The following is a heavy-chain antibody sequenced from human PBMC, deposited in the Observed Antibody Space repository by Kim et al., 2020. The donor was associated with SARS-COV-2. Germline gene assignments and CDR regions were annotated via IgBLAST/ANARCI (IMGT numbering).Heavy chain of an antibody. CDR1: GFTFSSYG. CDR2: IWYDGSDK. Sequence: GGSLRLSCAASGFTFSSYGMHWVRQAPGKGLEWVAVIWYDGSDKYYAESVKGRFTISRDNSKNTLYLQMNSLRVEDTALYYCARDYPGGTGVFDYWGQGTLVTVSS. J-gene: IGHJ4*02. CDR3: ARDYPGGTGVFDY. V-gene: IGHV3-33*01. D-gene: IGHD3-16*01.